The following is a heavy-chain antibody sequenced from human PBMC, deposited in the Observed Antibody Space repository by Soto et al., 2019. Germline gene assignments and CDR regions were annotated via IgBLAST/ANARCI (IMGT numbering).Heavy chain of an antibody. CDR1: GFSLSTSGVG. J-gene: IGHJ6*02. D-gene: IGHD1-20*01. CDR2: IYWDDDR. Sequence: QITLKESGPTLVKPTQTLTLTCTFSGFSLSTSGVGVGWIRQPPGKALEWLAVIYWDDDRRYSPSLKSRLTTTQXXSXAQVVLTMTNMDPVDTGTYYCAHASISPYYYYGMDVWGQGTTVTVSS. CDR3: AHASISPYYYYGMDV. V-gene: IGHV2-5*02.